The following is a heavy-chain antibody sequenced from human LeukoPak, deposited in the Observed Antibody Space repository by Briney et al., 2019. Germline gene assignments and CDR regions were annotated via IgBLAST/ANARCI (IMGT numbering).Heavy chain of an antibody. V-gene: IGHV1-69*04. J-gene: IGHJ4*02. CDR1: GGTFNNYG. CDR3: ARWAGHCTSAACPYYLDF. D-gene: IGHD2-8*01. Sequence: SVKVSCKTSGGTFNNYGINWVRQAPGHGLEWMERIIPMLGLTNYAQDLQGRVTITADKSTSTAYMELSSLRSDDTAVYYCARWAGHCTSAACPYYLDFWGQGTLVTVSS. CDR2: IIPMLGLT.